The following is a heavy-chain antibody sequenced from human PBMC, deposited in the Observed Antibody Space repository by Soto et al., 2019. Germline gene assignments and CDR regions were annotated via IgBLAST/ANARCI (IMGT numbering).Heavy chain of an antibody. CDR1: GYTFKVYF. V-gene: IGHV1-2*02. Sequence: QVQLVQSGAEVQKPGASVKVSCRASGYTFKVYFLHWMRQAPGPGLEWMGWINPNNGDTMYAQKFRGRVTMTRDTSIDTVYMDLSSLTSDDTAVYYCARGLDTGAFDYWGQGALVTVSS. CDR3: ARGLDTGAFDY. CDR2: INPNNGDT. D-gene: IGHD7-27*01. J-gene: IGHJ4*02.